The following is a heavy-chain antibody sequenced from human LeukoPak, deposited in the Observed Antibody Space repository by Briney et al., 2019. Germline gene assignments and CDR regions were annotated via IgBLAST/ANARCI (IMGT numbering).Heavy chain of an antibody. D-gene: IGHD5-18*01. CDR1: GGTFSSYA. CDR3: ARGKSGYRKSHMPVDY. Sequence: GASVKVSCKASGGTFSSYAISWVRQAPGQGLEWMGGIIPIFGTANYAQKFQGRVTITADESTSTAYMELRSLRSEDTAVYYCARGKSGYRKSHMPVDYWGQGTLVTVSS. CDR2: IIPIFGTA. J-gene: IGHJ4*02. V-gene: IGHV1-69*01.